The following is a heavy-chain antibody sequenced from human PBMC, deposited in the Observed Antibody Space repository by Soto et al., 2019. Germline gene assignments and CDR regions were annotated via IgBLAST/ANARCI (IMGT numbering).Heavy chain of an antibody. D-gene: IGHD2-2*01. CDR3: TRGEDLLYSTSSSCPGIAV. V-gene: IGHV3-7*03. J-gene: IGHJ6*02. CDR1: GFAISSYW. Sequence: PGGSLRLSCAASGFAISSYWMSWVRQAPEKGQEGVANIKQDGSQKYYVDSVKGRFTISRCNAKNSLYLQINSLRAEDTAVYYCTRGEDLLYSTSSSCPGIAVRGQGNTVTVSS. CDR2: IKQDGSQK.